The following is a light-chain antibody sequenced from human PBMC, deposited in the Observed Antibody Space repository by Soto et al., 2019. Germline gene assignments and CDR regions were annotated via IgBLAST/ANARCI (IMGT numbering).Light chain of an antibody. CDR1: GSNIGSHT. Sequence: QSVLTQPPSASGTPGQRVTISCSGSGSNIGSHTVSWYQQLPGTAPNLLIYSNDQRPSGVPDRFSGSKSGTSASLAISGLQSEDEADYYCSSYTRGNTYVFGTGTKLTVL. CDR3: SSYTRGNTYV. J-gene: IGLJ1*01. V-gene: IGLV1-44*01. CDR2: SND.